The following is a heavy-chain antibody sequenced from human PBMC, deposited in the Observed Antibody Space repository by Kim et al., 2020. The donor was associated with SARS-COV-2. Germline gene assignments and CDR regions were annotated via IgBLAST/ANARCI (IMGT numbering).Heavy chain of an antibody. Sequence: GGSLRLSCEASGFTFSNYWMNWVRQGPGKGLVWVSRINSDGGDTHYADSVKGRFTISRDNAENTLHLQLNSRGVEETAIYYCARGTFQQGFDPWGQGTLVTVPS. V-gene: IGHV3-74*01. CDR2: INSDGGDT. CDR3: ARGTFQQGFDP. J-gene: IGHJ5*02. CDR1: GFTFSNYW.